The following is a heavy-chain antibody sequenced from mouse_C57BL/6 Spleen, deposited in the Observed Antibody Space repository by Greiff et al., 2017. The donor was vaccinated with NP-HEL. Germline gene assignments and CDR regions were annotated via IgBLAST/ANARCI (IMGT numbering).Heavy chain of an antibody. CDR2: IYPGDGDT. J-gene: IGHJ4*01. Sequence: VQLQQSGAELVKPGASVKISCKASGYAFSSYWMNWVKQRPGKGLEWIGQIYPGDGDTNYNGKFKGKATLTADKSSSTAYMQLRSLTSEDSAVYFCAREGSPLWYAMDYWGQGTSVTVSS. V-gene: IGHV1-80*01. CDR1: GYAFSSYW. CDR3: AREGSPLWYAMDY.